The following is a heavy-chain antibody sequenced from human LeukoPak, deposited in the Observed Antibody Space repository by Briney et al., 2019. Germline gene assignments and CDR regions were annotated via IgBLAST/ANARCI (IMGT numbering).Heavy chain of an antibody. CDR2: INPKSGGT. V-gene: IGHV1-2*02. J-gene: IGHJ6*02. Sequence: ASVKVSCKASGYTFSGHYINWVRQAPGQGLEWMGWINPKSGGTTYAQKLQGRVTMTTDTSISTAYMELSSLKSDDTAVYYCARRAVYYYYAMDVWAQGSTVTVSS. CDR3: ARRAVYYYYAMDV. CDR1: GYTFSGHY. D-gene: IGHD3-10*01.